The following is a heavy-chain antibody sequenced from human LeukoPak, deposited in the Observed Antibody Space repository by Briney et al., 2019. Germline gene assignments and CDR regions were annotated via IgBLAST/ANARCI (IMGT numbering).Heavy chain of an antibody. D-gene: IGHD5-18*01. CDR2: IYYSGST. CDR3: ARDGQLWLRLVAFDI. Sequence: SETLSLTCTVSGGSISSYYWSWIRQPPGKGLEWIGYIYYSGSTNYNPSLKSRVTISVDTSKNQFSLKLSSVTAADTAVYYCARDGQLWLRLVAFDIWGQGTMVTVSS. CDR1: GGSISSYY. V-gene: IGHV4-59*01. J-gene: IGHJ3*02.